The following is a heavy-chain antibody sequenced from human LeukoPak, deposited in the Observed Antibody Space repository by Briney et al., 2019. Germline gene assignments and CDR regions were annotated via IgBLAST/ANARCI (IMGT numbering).Heavy chain of an antibody. CDR2: ISNTGGKT. CDR1: GVTFRNYA. D-gene: IGHD5-18*01. CDR3: ANLVYTYGS. V-gene: IGHV3-23*01. Sequence: PGGSLRLSCAASGVTFRNYAMSWVRQAPGKGLEWVSGISNTGGKTYYTDSVKGRFIISRDNSKNTLYLQMNSLGAEDTAIYYCANLVYTYGSWGPGTLVTVSS. J-gene: IGHJ5*02.